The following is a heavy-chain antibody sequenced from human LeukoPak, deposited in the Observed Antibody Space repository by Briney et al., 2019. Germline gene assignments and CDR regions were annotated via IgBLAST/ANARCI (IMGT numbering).Heavy chain of an antibody. CDR2: LYSDGNT. D-gene: IGHD1-14*01. J-gene: IGHJ4*02. V-gene: IGHV3-53*01. CDR1: GFTAITND. Sequence: GGSLRLSCAASGFTAITNDMTWVRQAPGKGLEWVSVLYSDGNTKYADSVQGRFTISRDNSKNTLYLEMNSLSPDDTAVYYCARGVEPLAANTLAYWGQGTLVTVS. CDR3: ARGVEPLAANTLAY.